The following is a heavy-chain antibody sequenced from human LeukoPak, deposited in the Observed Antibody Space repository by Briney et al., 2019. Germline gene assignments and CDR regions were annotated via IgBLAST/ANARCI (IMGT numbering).Heavy chain of an antibody. Sequence: KTSETLSLTCTVSGGSITSYYWSWIRQPPGKGLEWMGYIYYGGSTNSNPSLKSRLTMSLDTAQNQISLKLQSVTAADTAVYYCARDHNGYTGRYHFDYWGQGAQVTVSS. V-gene: IGHV4-59*01. CDR1: GGSITSYY. CDR2: IYYGGST. D-gene: IGHD1-26*01. J-gene: IGHJ4*02. CDR3: ARDHNGYTGRYHFDY.